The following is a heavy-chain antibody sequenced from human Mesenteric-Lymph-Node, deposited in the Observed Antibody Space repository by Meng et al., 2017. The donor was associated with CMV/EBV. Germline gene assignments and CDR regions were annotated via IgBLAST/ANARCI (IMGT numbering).Heavy chain of an antibody. CDR3: ARKTTGTLGVDY. Sequence: CAASEFTFRSYGIHWVRQAPGKGLEWVAVIWYDGSNKYYADSVKGRFTISRDNSKNTLYLQMNSLRLEDTAVYYCARKTTGTLGVDYWGQGTLVTVSS. V-gene: IGHV3-33*01. CDR1: EFTFRSYG. CDR2: IWYDGSNK. D-gene: IGHD1-1*01. J-gene: IGHJ4*02.